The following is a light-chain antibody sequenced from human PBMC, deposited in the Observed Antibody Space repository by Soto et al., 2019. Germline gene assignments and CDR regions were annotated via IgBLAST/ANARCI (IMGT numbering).Light chain of an antibody. CDR1: SSNIGNNA. CDR3: AAWDDSLNGYV. Sequence: QSVLTQPPSVSEAPRQRVTISCSGSSSNIGNNAVNWYQQLPGKAPKLLIYYDDLLPSGVSDRFSGSKSGTSASLAISGLQSEDESDYYCAAWDDSLNGYVFVTGTKLTV. CDR2: YDD. J-gene: IGLJ1*01. V-gene: IGLV1-36*01.